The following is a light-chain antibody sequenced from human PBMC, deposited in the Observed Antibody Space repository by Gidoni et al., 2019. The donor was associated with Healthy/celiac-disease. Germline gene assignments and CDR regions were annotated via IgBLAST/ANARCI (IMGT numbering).Light chain of an antibody. V-gene: IGLV3-1*01. CDR1: KLGDKY. J-gene: IGLJ3*02. CDR2: QDS. CDR3: QAWDSSTRDWV. Sequence: SSELTQPPSVSVSPGQTASITCSGDKLGDKYACWYQQKPGQSPVLVIYQDSKRPSGIPERFSGSNAGNTATLTISGTQAMDEADYYCQAWDSSTRDWVFGGGTKLTVL.